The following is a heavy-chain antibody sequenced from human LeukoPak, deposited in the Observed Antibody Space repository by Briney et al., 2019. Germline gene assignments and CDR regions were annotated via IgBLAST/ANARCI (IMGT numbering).Heavy chain of an antibody. D-gene: IGHD5-18*01. CDR3: AKDDRIQTRRYSYNY. CDR1: GFTFSDYN. CDR2: ISRSGSTK. J-gene: IGHJ4*02. Sequence: GGSLRLSCAASGFTFSDYNMRWIRQAPGKGLEWVSSISRSGSTKYYADSVKGRFTISRDNAKNSLFLQMNSLRAEDTAVYYCAKDDRIQTRRYSYNYWGQGTLVTVSS. V-gene: IGHV3-11*01.